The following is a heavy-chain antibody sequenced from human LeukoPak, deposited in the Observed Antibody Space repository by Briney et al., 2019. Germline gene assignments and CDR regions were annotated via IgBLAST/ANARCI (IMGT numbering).Heavy chain of an antibody. V-gene: IGHV1-58*02. CDR3: AAVQVGANYYFDY. J-gene: IGHJ4*02. CDR2: IVVGSGNT. CDR1: GFTFTSSA. D-gene: IGHD1-26*01. Sequence: GTSVKVSCKASGFTFTSSAMQWVRQARGQRLEWIGWIVVGSGNTSYAQKFQERVTITRDMSTSRAYMELSSLRSEDTAVYYCAAVQVGANYYFDYWGQGTLVTVSS.